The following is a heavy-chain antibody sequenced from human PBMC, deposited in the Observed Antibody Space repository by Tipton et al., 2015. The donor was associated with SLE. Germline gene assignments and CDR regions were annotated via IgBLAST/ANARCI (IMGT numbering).Heavy chain of an antibody. CDR3: ARSRRSSSSDYYYYGMDV. D-gene: IGHD6-6*01. V-gene: IGHV4-39*07. CDR1: GGSISSSSHY. Sequence: GLVKPSETLSLTCTVSGGSISSSSHYWGWIRQPPGKGLEWIGSIYYSGSTYYNPSLKSRVTISVDTSKNQFSLKLSSVTAADTAVYYCARSRRSSSSDYYYYGMDVWGQGTTVTVSS. CDR2: IYYSGST. J-gene: IGHJ6*02.